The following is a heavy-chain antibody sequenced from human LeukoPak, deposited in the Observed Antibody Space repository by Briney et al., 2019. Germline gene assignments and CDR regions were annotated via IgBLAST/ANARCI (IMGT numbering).Heavy chain of an antibody. CDR2: IKKDGSDK. CDR1: GFTFSSYW. CDR3: VRDRGSYRPIDY. D-gene: IGHD1-26*01. J-gene: IGHJ4*02. V-gene: IGHV3-7*01. Sequence: PGGSLRLSCAASGFTFSSYWMNWVRQAPGKGLEWVANIKKDGSDKNYLGSVKGRFTISRDNAKNSLYVQMNSLRVEDTAIYYCVRDRGSYRPIDYWGQGTLVTVSS.